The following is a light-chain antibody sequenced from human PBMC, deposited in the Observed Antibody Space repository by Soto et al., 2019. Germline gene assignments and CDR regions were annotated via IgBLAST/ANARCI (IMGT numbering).Light chain of an antibody. J-gene: IGKJ2*01. CDR3: QQDYNLPGT. Sequence: PGERVTLSCRASQSVSSSYLTWYQQKPGQAPRLLIYGASTRATSIPARFSGSGSGTDFTLTISSLQPEDFAVYYCQQDYNLPGTFGQGTKLESK. CDR2: GAS. CDR1: QSVSSSY. V-gene: IGKV3D-7*01.